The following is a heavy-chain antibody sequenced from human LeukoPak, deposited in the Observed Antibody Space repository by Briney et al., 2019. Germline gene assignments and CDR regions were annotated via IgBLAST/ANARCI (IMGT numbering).Heavy chain of an antibody. V-gene: IGHV3-48*01. CDR3: ARYRAGSGYHDAFDI. D-gene: IGHD3-22*01. CDR1: GFTFSSYS. CDR2: ISSSSSTI. J-gene: IGHJ3*02. Sequence: GGSLRLSCAASGFTFSSYSMNWVRQAPGKGLEWVSYISSSSSTIYYADSVKGRFTISRDNAKNSLYLQMNSLRAEDTAVYYCARYRAGSGYHDAFDIWGQGTMVTVSS.